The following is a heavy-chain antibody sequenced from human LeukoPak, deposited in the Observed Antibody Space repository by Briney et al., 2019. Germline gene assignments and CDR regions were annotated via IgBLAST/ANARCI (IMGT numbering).Heavy chain of an antibody. V-gene: IGHV3-21*01. Sequence: GGSLRLSCAASGFTFSSYSMNWVRQAPGKGLEWVSSISSSSSYIYYADSVKGRFTISRDNAKNSLYLQMNSLRAEDTAVYYCARAGGITMVRGVSGYFDYWGQGTLVTVSS. D-gene: IGHD3-10*01. J-gene: IGHJ4*02. CDR2: ISSSSSYI. CDR1: GFTFSSYS. CDR3: ARAGGITMVRGVSGYFDY.